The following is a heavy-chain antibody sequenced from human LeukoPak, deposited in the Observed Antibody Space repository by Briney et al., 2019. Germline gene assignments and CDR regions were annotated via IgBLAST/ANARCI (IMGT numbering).Heavy chain of an antibody. CDR1: GFSFSSYA. V-gene: IGHV3-23*01. CDR3: AKWPEGAMDYFDY. CDR2: ISGDGTRT. Sequence: PGGSLRLSCAASGFSFSSYAMTWARQDPVKGLEWVLAISGDGTRTYYADPVKGRFTISRDNSKNTLYLEMSSLRVEDTAIYYCAKWPEGAMDYFDYRGQGTLVTVSS. D-gene: IGHD3-16*01. J-gene: IGHJ4*02.